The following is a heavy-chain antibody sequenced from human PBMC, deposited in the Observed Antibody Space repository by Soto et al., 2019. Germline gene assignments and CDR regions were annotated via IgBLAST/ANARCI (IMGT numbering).Heavy chain of an antibody. CDR1: GGSISSGGYY. J-gene: IGHJ6*02. Sequence: SETLSLTCTVSGGSISSGGYYWSWIRQHPGKGLEWIGYIYYSGSTYYNPSLKSRVTISVDTSKNQFSLKLSSVTAADTAVYYCARDQDGFDYGDYGVRNYYYYGMDVWGQGTTVTVSS. V-gene: IGHV4-31*03. CDR3: ARDQDGFDYGDYGVRNYYYYGMDV. D-gene: IGHD4-17*01. CDR2: IYYSGST.